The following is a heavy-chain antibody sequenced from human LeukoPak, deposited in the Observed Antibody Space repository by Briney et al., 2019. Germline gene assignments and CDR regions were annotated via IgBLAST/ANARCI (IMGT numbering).Heavy chain of an antibody. CDR1: GGSVSSGYYY. J-gene: IGHJ6*02. V-gene: IGHV4-61*01. D-gene: IGHD3-10*01. CDR2: IYYSGST. CDR3: ARAYSSGSYFSRYYYYGMDV. Sequence: PSETLSLTCTVSGGSVSSGYYYWSWIRQPPGKGLEWIGYIYYSGSTNYNPSLKSRVTISVDTSKNQFSLKLSSVTAADTAVYYCARAYSSGSYFSRYYYYGMDVWGQGTTVTVSS.